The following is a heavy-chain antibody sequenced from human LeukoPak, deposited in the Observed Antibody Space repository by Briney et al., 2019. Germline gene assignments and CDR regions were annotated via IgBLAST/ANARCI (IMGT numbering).Heavy chain of an antibody. CDR2: IYTSGST. V-gene: IGHV4-4*07. CDR1: GGSISSYY. CDR3: ARDLIPDIVVVPAAHTNNWFDP. Sequence: PSETLSLTCTVSGGSISSYYWSWIRQPAGKGLEWIGRIYTSGSTNYNPSLKSRVTMSVDTSKNQFSLKLSSVTAADTAVYYCARDLIPDIVVVPAAHTNNWFDPWGQGTLVTVSS. J-gene: IGHJ5*02. D-gene: IGHD2-2*01.